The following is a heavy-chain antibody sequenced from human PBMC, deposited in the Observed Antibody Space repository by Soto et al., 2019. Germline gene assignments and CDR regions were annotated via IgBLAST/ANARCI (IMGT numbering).Heavy chain of an antibody. V-gene: IGHV4-59*01. CDR1: GGSSNSYD. Sequence: SETLSLTCTVSGGSSNSYDWSWIRQPPGKGLEWIGYIYYSGSTNYNPSLKSRATISVDTSKNQFTLKLSSVTAADTAVYYCARVPWQWLGGYAFDIWGQGTMVTVSS. D-gene: IGHD6-19*01. CDR3: ARVPWQWLGGYAFDI. J-gene: IGHJ3*02. CDR2: IYYSGST.